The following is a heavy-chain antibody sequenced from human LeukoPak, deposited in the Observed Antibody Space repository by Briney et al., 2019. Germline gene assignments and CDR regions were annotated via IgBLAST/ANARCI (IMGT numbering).Heavy chain of an antibody. Sequence: SETLSLTCTVSGGSISSYYWSWIRQPPGKGLVLIGYIYYSGSTNYNPSLKSRVTISVDTSKNQFSLKLSSVTAADTAVYYCARTGDFWSGYFDPWGQGTLVTVSS. D-gene: IGHD3-3*01. V-gene: IGHV4-59*01. J-gene: IGHJ5*02. CDR1: GGSISSYY. CDR3: ARTGDFWSGYFDP. CDR2: IYYSGST.